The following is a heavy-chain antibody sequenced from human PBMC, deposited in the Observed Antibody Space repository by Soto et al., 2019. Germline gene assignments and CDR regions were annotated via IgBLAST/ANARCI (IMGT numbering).Heavy chain of an antibody. CDR3: ERDSRVGLGYYYYYMDV. J-gene: IGHJ6*03. Sequence: QVQLVESGGGLVKPGGSLRLSCAASGFTFSDYYMSWIRQAPGKGLEWVSYISSSGSTIYYADSVKGRFTISRDNAKNSRYLQMNSVRAEDTSVYYCERDSRVGLGYYYYYMDVLGKGTTGHGSS. V-gene: IGHV3-11*01. D-gene: IGHD2-2*01. CDR2: ISSSGSTI. CDR1: GFTFSDYY.